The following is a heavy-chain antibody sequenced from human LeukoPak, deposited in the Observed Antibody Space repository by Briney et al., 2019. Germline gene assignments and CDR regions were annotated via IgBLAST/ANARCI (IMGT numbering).Heavy chain of an antibody. V-gene: IGHV1-2*02. CDR2: IYPNSGGT. J-gene: IGHJ3*02. CDR3: ARLWGKYDAFDI. Sequence: ASVKVSCKTSGYTFTGYYMHWVRQAPEQGLEWMGWIYPNSGGTNYPQKFQGRVTMTRDTSISTAYMELSSLRSDDTAVYYCARLWGKYDAFDIWGQGTMVTVSS. CDR1: GYTFTGYY. D-gene: IGHD7-27*01.